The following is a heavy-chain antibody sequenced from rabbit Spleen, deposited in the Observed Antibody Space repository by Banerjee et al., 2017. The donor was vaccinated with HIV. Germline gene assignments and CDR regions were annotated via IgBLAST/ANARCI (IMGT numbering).Heavy chain of an antibody. J-gene: IGHJ4*01. V-gene: IGHV1S45*01. CDR3: ARDGTGGSYFAL. D-gene: IGHD8-1*01. Sequence: QEQLVESGGGLVQPEGSLALTCTASGFSFSNGYYICWVRQAPGKGLEWIGYIDPLFGITYYANWVNGRFSISRENAQNTVFLQMTSLTAADTATYFCARDGTGGSYFALWGPGTLVTVS. CDR1: GFSFSNGYY. CDR2: IDPLFGIT.